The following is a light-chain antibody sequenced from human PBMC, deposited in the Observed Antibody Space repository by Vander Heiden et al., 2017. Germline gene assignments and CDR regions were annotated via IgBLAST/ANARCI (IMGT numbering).Light chain of an antibody. CDR3: GTWDSSLSVVV. V-gene: IGLV1-51*01. CDR2: DND. CDR1: TSNIEGNS. J-gene: IGLJ2*01. Sequence: QSLLTQPPSASAASGQRVTISSSGSTSNIEGNSVSWYQQVPGTVPKLLIYDNDKRPSGIPDRFSGSKSATSATLVITGLQTGDEANYYCGTWDSSLSVVVFGGETRLTVL.